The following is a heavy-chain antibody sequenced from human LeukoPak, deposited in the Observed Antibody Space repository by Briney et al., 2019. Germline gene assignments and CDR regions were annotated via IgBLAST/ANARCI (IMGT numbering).Heavy chain of an antibody. V-gene: IGHV3-7*01. CDR1: GFTFNTYW. J-gene: IGHJ4*02. CDR3: ARDGFSSAINS. CDR2: IKEDGSQK. D-gene: IGHD2-21*02. Sequence: GGSLRLSCAASGFTFNTYWMTWVRQTPGKGLEWVANIKEDGSQKNYVDSVRGRFTISRDNAKNSLYLQMNSLRAEDTAVYYCARDGFSSAINSWDQGTLVTVSS.